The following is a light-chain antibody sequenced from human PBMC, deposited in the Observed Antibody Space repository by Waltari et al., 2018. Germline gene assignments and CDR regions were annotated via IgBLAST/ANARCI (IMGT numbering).Light chain of an antibody. J-gene: IGKJ4*01. CDR2: DAS. CDR3: EQYNAYPFT. V-gene: IGKV1-16*01. CDR1: QDIDNY. Sequence: DVQMTQSPSSVSASVGDRVTITCRASQDIDNYVAWFQHKAGRAPKFLIYDASSLQSGRPSRFSGSGSGTHFTLTISALQSEDFNTYYCEQYNAYPFTFGGGTKIEI.